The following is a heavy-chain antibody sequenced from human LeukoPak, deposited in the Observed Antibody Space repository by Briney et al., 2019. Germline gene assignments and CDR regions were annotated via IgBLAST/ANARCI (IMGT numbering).Heavy chain of an antibody. CDR2: INQDGSEK. D-gene: IGHD1-1*01. CDR1: GFTFSTYW. Sequence: GGSLRLSCAASGFTFSTYWMSCVRQAQGKGLEWVANINQDGSEKYYVDSVKGRFTISRDNADNSLYLQMNSLRAEDTAVYYCARKTTVPHFDYWGQGTLVTVSS. CDR3: ARKTTVPHFDY. J-gene: IGHJ4*02. V-gene: IGHV3-7*04.